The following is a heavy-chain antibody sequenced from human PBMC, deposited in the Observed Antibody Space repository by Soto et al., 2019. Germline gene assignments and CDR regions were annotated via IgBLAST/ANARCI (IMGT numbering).Heavy chain of an antibody. Sequence: EVQLLESGGGLVQPGGSLRLSCAASGFTFSSYAMSWVRQAPGKGLEWVSAISGSGGSTYYADSVKGRFTISRDNSKNTLYLQMNSLRDEDTAVYYCAKAPTYNSGGSYFDYWGQGTLVTVSS. D-gene: IGHD3-10*01. J-gene: IGHJ4*02. CDR3: AKAPTYNSGGSYFDY. CDR2: ISGSGGST. CDR1: GFTFSSYA. V-gene: IGHV3-23*01.